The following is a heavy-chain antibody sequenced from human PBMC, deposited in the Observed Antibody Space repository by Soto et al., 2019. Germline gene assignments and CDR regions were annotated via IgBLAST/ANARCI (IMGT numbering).Heavy chain of an antibody. V-gene: IGHV1-46*03. CDR1: GYTFTSYY. J-gene: IGHJ4*02. Sequence: ASVKVSCKASGYTFTSYYMHWVRQAPGQGLEWMGIINPSGGSTSYAQKFQGRVTMTRDTSTSTVYMELSSLRSEDTAVYYCAKALSSRNDSSGYFTYWGQGTLVPVSS. D-gene: IGHD3-22*01. CDR2: INPSGGST. CDR3: AKALSSRNDSSGYFTY.